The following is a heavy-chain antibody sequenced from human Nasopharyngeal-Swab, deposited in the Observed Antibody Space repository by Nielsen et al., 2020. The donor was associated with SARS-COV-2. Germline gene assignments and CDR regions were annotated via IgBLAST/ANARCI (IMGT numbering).Heavy chain of an antibody. CDR1: GFIFSASA. J-gene: IGHJ4*02. CDR3: TTDFYFDY. Sequence: GESLQISCAASGFIFSASAIHWVRQASGKGLAWVGRIGDKDHNYATTYGASVQGRFTISRDDSKNTAFLQMDSLKTEDTALYYCTTDFYFDYWGQGTLVTVSS. V-gene: IGHV3-73*01. CDR2: IGDKDHNYAT.